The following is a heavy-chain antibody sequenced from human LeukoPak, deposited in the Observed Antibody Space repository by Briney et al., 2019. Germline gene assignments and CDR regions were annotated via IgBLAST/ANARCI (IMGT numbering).Heavy chain of an antibody. Sequence: PGGSLRLSCTASESTFDHAMHWVRQTPGKGLEWVSGIGWNSARTGYADSVRGRFTISRDNAKNSLYLQMNSLRAEDTALYYCGKDISAGGMDVWGQGTTATVSS. CDR1: ESTFDHA. D-gene: IGHD3-10*01. V-gene: IGHV3-9*01. CDR3: GKDISAGGMDV. J-gene: IGHJ6*02. CDR2: IGWNSART.